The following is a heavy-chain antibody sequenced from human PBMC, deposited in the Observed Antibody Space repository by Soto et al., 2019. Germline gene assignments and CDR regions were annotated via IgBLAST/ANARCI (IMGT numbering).Heavy chain of an antibody. V-gene: IGHV1-18*01. CDR2: ISAYNGNT. CDR3: AGGYRLLRFYYNYGIDV. J-gene: IGHJ6*02. CDR1: GYTFTSYG. D-gene: IGHD2-2*01. Sequence: ASVKVSCKASGYTFTSYGISWVRQAPGQGLEWMGWISAYNGNTNYAQKLQGRVTMTTDTSTSTAYMELRSLRSDDTAVYYCAGGYRLLRFYYNYGIDVWGQGTTVTVSS.